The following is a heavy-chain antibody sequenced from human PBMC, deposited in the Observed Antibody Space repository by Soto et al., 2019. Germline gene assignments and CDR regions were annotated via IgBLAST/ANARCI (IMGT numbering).Heavy chain of an antibody. Sequence: GGSLRLSCAASGFTFSSYGMHWVRQAPGKGLEWVAVIWYDGSNKYYADSVKGRFTISRDNSKNTLYLQMSSLRAEDTAVYYCARDVSGTGGMDVWGTGTTVTVSS. CDR2: IWYDGSNK. D-gene: IGHD3-10*01. V-gene: IGHV3-33*01. J-gene: IGHJ6*03. CDR3: ARDVSGTGGMDV. CDR1: GFTFSSYG.